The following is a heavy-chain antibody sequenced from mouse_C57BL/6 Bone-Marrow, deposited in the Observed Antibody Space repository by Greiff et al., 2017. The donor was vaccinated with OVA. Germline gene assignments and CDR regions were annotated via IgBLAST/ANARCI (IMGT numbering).Heavy chain of an antibody. V-gene: IGHV1-82*01. CDR1: GYSFSSSW. CDR2: IYPGDGDT. D-gene: IGHD1-1*01. CDR3: ARYYYASPPCAMGY. Sequence: LVESGPELVKPGASVKISCKASGYSFSSSWMNWVKQRPGKGLEWIGRIYPGDGDTNYNGKFKGKATLTADKSSSTAYMQLSSLTSEDSAVYFCARYYYASPPCAMGYWGQGTSVTVSS. J-gene: IGHJ4*01.